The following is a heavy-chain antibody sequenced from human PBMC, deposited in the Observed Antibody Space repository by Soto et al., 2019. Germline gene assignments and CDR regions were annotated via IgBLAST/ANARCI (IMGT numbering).Heavy chain of an antibody. CDR3: ARGGRGYSYGKGCMDV. J-gene: IGHJ6*02. D-gene: IGHD5-18*01. V-gene: IGHV4-34*01. CDR1: GGSFSGYY. CDR2: INHSGST. Sequence: SETLSLTCAVYGGSFSGYYWSWIRQPPGKGLEWIGEINHSGSTNYNPSLKSRVTISVDTSKNQFSLKLSSVTAADTAVYYCARGGRGYSYGKGCMDVWGQGPRSPSP.